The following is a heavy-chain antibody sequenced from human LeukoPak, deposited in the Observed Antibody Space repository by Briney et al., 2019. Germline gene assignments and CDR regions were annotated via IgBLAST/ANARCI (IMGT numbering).Heavy chain of an antibody. Sequence: GSSVKVSCKASGYTFTGYYMHWVRQAPGQGLEWMGWINPNSGGTNYAQKFQGRVTMTRDTSISTAYMELSRLRSDDTAVYYCARGRITMVRGATRELDYWGQGTLVTVSS. J-gene: IGHJ4*02. D-gene: IGHD3-10*01. CDR3: ARGRITMVRGATRELDY. CDR1: GYTFTGYY. CDR2: INPNSGGT. V-gene: IGHV1-2*02.